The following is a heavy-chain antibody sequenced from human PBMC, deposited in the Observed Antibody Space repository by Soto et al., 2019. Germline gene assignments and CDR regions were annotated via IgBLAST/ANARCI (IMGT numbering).Heavy chain of an antibody. D-gene: IGHD1-7*01. CDR1: GFTFSSYA. V-gene: IGHV3-23*01. CDR2: ISGGGGST. J-gene: IGHJ6*01. CDR3: AKDRTTAAYHYGMDV. Sequence: EVQLLESGGGLVQPGGSLRLSCAASGFTFSSYAMTWVRQAPGKGLEWVSGISGGGGSTYYADSVKGRFTLSRDNSTSPSFLQINSLRAEATAVYYCAKDRTTAAYHYGMDVWGQGTTVTVSS.